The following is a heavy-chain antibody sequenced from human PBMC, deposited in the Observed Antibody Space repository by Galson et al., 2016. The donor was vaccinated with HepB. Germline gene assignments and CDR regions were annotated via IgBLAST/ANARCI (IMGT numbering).Heavy chain of an antibody. D-gene: IGHD5-18*01. Sequence: LRLSCAASGFTFGSYAMHWVRQAPGKGLESLAFISFDGNRRYYADSVKGRFTISRDNSKNTLYLQMNSLRAEDTAVYYCAKDGSFGNFGYELDYWGQGTLVTVSS. CDR3: AKDGSFGNFGYELDY. V-gene: IGHV3-30-3*01. CDR1: GFTFGSYA. J-gene: IGHJ4*02. CDR2: ISFDGNRR.